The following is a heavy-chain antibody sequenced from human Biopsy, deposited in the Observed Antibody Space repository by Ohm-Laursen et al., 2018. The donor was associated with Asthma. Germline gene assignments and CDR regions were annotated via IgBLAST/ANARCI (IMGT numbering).Heavy chain of an antibody. CDR1: GFTFSSYG. CDR2: ISYDGSNK. Sequence: SLRLSCAATGFTFSSYGMYWVRQAPGKGLEWVAVISYDGSNKYYADSVKGRFTISRYNSKNTLYLQMNSLRDEDTAVYYCARDLHPTNHLGELSEGFDYWGQGTLVTVSS. J-gene: IGHJ4*02. CDR3: ARDLHPTNHLGELSEGFDY. D-gene: IGHD3-16*02. V-gene: IGHV3-30*03.